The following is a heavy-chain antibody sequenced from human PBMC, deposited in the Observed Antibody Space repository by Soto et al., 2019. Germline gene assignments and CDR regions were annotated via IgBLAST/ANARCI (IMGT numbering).Heavy chain of an antibody. Sequence: PGGSLRLSCAASGFTFSSYAMSWVRQAPGKGLEWVSAISGSGGSTYYADSVKGRFTISRDNSKNTLYLQMNSLRAEDTAVYYCAKDGSRGYCSSTSCYWGKGTLVTVSS. CDR3: AKDGSRGYCSSTSCY. D-gene: IGHD2-2*01. J-gene: IGHJ4*02. CDR1: GFTFSSYA. V-gene: IGHV3-23*01. CDR2: ISGSGGST.